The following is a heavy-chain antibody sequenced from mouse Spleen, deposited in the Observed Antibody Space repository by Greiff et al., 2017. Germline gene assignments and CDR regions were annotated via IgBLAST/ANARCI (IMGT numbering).Heavy chain of an antibody. CDR3: ARRPDGYCFDY. CDR1: GYTFTDYW. J-gene: IGHJ2*01. CDR2: IDTSDSYT. V-gene: IGHV1-69*01. D-gene: IGHD2-3*01. Sequence: QVHVKQPGAELVMPGASVKMSCKASGYTFTDYWMHWVKQRPGQGLEWIGAIDTSDSYTSYNQKFKGKATLTVDESSSTAYMQLSSLTSEDSAVYYCARRPDGYCFDYWGQGTTLTVSS.